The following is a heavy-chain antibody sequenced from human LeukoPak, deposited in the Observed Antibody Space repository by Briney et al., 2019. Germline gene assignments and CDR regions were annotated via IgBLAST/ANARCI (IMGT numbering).Heavy chain of an antibody. V-gene: IGHV4-34*01. CDR2: INHSGST. Sequence: KPSETLSLTCAAYGGSFSGYYWSWIRQPPGKGLEWIGEINHSGSTNYNPSLKSRVTISVDTSKNQFSLKLSSVTAADTAVYYCARQYSSSSDFDYWGQGTLVTVSP. CDR1: GGSFSGYY. CDR3: ARQYSSSSDFDY. J-gene: IGHJ4*02. D-gene: IGHD6-13*01.